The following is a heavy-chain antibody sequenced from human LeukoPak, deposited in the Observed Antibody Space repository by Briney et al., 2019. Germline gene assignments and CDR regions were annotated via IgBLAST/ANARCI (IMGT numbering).Heavy chain of an antibody. J-gene: IGHJ4*02. CDR1: GGSFSGYY. V-gene: IGHV4-34*01. CDR2: INHSGST. Sequence: PSETLSLTCAVYGGSFSGYYWSWIRQPPGKGLEWIGEINHSGSTNYNPSLKSRVTISVDTSKNQFSLKLSSVTAADTAVYYCARKFRGYYDGTRRYYFDYWGQGTLVTVSS. CDR3: ARKFRGYYDGTRRYYFDY. D-gene: IGHD3-22*01.